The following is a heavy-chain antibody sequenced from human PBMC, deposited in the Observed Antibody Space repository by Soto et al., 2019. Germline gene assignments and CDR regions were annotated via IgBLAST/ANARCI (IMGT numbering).Heavy chain of an antibody. J-gene: IGHJ5*02. Sequence: QVQLVQSGAEVKKPGSSVKVSCKASGGTFSSDTITWVRQAPGQGLEWMGGIIPISDYAHYAQNFQDRLTITADESTSTVYMELSSLSSEDTAVYYCATLVPAPIKLYPRLGWFDPWGQGTLVTVSS. V-gene: IGHV1-69*01. D-gene: IGHD2-2*02. CDR1: GGTFSSDT. CDR2: IIPISDYA. CDR3: ATLVPAPIKLYPRLGWFDP.